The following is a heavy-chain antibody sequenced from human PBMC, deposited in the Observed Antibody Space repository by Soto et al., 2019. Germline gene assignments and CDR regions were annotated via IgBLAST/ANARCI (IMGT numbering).Heavy chain of an antibody. Sequence: EGQMVEVGGGLVKPGGSLRLSCAASGFSFSIYSYNWVRQAPGKGLEWLSYISPAGSSIYYADSVKGRFTISRDSASASVYLQMNSLRAEDMAVYYGAKDRGGSGAFDIWGQGTMVTVSS. CDR1: GFSFSIYS. J-gene: IGHJ3*02. V-gene: IGHV3-48*01. D-gene: IGHD3-10*01. CDR2: ISPAGSSI. CDR3: AKDRGGSGAFDI.